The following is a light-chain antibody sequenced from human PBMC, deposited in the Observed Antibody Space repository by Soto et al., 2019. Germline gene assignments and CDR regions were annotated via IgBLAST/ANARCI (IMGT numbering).Light chain of an antibody. CDR1: ASNIGNDY. V-gene: IGLV1-51*01. CDR3: GAWDSSLNVYV. J-gene: IGLJ1*01. CDR2: GNN. Sequence: QSVLTQPPSVSAAPGHKVTISCSGTASNIGNDYVSWYQQLPGEAPQLLIYGNNRRPSGIPDRFSGSRSDTSATLGITGLQTGDEADYYCGAWDSSLNVYVYGTGIQVTV.